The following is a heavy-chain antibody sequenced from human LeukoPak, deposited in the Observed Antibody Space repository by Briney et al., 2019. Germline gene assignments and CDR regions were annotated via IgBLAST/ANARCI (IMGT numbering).Heavy chain of an antibody. Sequence: ASVKVSCKASGYTFTSYDINWVRQATGQGLEWMGWMNPNSGNIGYAQKFQDGVTMTTNTPISTAYMELSSLRSEDTAVYYCVRGYDSRGYSPVDSWGQGTLVTVSS. J-gene: IGHJ4*02. CDR1: GYTFTSYD. CDR3: VRGYDSRGYSPVDS. CDR2: MNPNSGNI. D-gene: IGHD3-22*01. V-gene: IGHV1-8*01.